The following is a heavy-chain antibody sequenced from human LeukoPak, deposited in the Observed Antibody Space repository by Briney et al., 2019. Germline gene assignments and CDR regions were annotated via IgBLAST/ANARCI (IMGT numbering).Heavy chain of an antibody. D-gene: IGHD3-22*01. CDR3: ARHVYDSSGPDY. CDR1: GGSFSGYY. CDR2: INHSGST. V-gene: IGHV4-34*01. J-gene: IGHJ4*02. Sequence: SETLSLTCAVYGGSFSGYYWSWIRQPPGKGLEWIGEINHSGSTNYNPSLKSRVTISVDTSKNQFPLKLSSVTAADTAVYYCARHVYDSSGPDYWGQGTLVTVSS.